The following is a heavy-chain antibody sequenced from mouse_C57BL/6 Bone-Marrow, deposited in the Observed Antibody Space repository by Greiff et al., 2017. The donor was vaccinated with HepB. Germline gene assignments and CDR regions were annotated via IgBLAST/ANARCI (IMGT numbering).Heavy chain of an antibody. CDR1: GYTFTNYW. Sequence: VQLQQSGAELVRPGTSVKMSCKASGYTFTNYWIGWAKQRPGHGLEWIGDIYPGGGYTNYNEKFKGKATLTADKSSRTAYMQVSSLTSEDSAIYYCARSGITTVRFDYWGQGTTLTVSS. CDR2: IYPGGGYT. CDR3: ARSGITTVRFDY. D-gene: IGHD1-1*01. V-gene: IGHV1-63*01. J-gene: IGHJ2*01.